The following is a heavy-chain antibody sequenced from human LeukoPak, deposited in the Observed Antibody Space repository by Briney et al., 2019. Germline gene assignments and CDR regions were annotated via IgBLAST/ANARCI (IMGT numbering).Heavy chain of an antibody. D-gene: IGHD4-23*01. CDR2: INHSGST. Sequence: KPSETLSLTCAVYGGSFSGYYWSWIRQPPGKGLEWIGEINHSGSTNYNPSLKSRVTISVDTSKNQFSLKLSSVTAADTAVYYCARLMGGKTPPSSDYWGQGTLVTVSS. CDR1: GGSFSGYY. J-gene: IGHJ4*02. CDR3: ARLMGGKTPPSSDY. V-gene: IGHV4-34*01.